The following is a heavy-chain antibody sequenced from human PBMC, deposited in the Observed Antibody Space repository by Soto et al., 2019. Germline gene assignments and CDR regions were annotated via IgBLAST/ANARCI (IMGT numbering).Heavy chain of an antibody. V-gene: IGHV2-5*02. CDR1: GFSLSNSGVG. CDR3: AHIPASCIQLWPRFDP. J-gene: IGHJ5*02. D-gene: IGHD5-18*01. CDR2: IYWDDDK. Sequence: QITLKESGPTLVKPTQTLTLTCTFSGFSLSNSGVGVGWIRQPPGKALAWLALIYWDDDKRYSPSLKSRLTITKDTPKNQVVLTITNMDPVYTATYYCAHIPASCIQLWPRFDPWGQGTLVTVSS.